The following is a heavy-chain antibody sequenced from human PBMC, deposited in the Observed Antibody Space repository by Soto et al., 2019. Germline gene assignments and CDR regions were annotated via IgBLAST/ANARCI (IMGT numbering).Heavy chain of an antibody. J-gene: IGHJ4*02. V-gene: IGHV4-39*01. D-gene: IGHD2-15*01. Sequence: SETLSLTCTVSGASTSSNSYYWGWVRQHPGKGLEWIGSIFYSGSTYYNPSLKSRVTISVDTSKDQFSLKLSSVTAADTAVYYCATRIIGYCTGSSCYPTHYFFDYWGQGTKVTVYS. CDR2: IFYSGST. CDR3: ATRIIGYCTGSSCYPTHYFFDY. CDR1: GASTSSNSYY.